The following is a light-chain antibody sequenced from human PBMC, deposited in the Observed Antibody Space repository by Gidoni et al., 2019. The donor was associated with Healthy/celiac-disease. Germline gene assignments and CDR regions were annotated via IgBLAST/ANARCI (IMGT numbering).Light chain of an antibody. CDR1: QSISSY. V-gene: IGKV1-39*01. CDR2: AAS. CDR3: QQSYSTPWT. Sequence: DIQITHSPSSLSASVGDRVTITCRASQSISSYLNWYQQKPGKAPKLLIYAASSLQSGVPSRFSGSGSGTDFTLTISSLQPEDFATYYCQQSYSTPWTFGQGTKVEIK. J-gene: IGKJ1*01.